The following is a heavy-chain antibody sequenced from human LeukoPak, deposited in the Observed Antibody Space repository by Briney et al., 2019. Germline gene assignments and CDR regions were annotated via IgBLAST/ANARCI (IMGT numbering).Heavy chain of an antibody. CDR2: ISAYNGNT. J-gene: IGHJ4*02. CDR3: ARRFDYGDYSYFDY. Sequence: ASVKVSCKASGYTFTSYGISWVRQAPGQGLEWMGWISAYNGNTNYAQKLQGRVTTTTDTSTSTAYMELRSLRSDDTAVYYCARRFDYGDYSYFDYWGQGTLVTVSS. CDR1: GYTFTSYG. D-gene: IGHD4-17*01. V-gene: IGHV1-18*01.